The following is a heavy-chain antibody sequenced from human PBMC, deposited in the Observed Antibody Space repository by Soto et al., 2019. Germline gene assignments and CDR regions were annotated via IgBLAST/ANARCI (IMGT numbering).Heavy chain of an antibody. CDR1: GFTFSSYG. V-gene: IGHV3-30*18. CDR2: ISYDGSNK. D-gene: IGHD6-19*01. CDR3: AKDNGLKQWLVRAQYFQH. J-gene: IGHJ1*01. Sequence: GGSLRLSCAASGFTFSSYGMHWVRQAPGKGLEWVAVISYDGSNKYYADSVKGRFTISRDNSKNTLYLQMNSLRAEDTAVYYCAKDNGLKQWLVRAQYFQHWGQGTLVTVSS.